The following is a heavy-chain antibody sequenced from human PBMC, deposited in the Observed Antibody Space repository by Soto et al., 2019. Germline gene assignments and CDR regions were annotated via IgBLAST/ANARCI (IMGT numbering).Heavy chain of an antibody. V-gene: IGHV4-39*02. J-gene: IGHJ4*02. D-gene: IGHD1-1*01. Sequence: TLSLTCTVSGGSFDITSSYWAWVRQPPGKGLEWIAYIYYSGSTYYNPSLKSRITISVDTSTNQLSLRLSSVTAADTAVYYCATVPIVGTKPYYFDSWGQGTLVTVSS. CDR2: IYYSGST. CDR1: GGSFDITSSY. CDR3: ATVPIVGTKPYYFDS.